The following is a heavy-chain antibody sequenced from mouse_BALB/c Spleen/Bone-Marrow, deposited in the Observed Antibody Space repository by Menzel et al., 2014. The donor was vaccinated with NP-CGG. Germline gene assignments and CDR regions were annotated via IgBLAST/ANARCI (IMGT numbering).Heavy chain of an antibody. CDR3: AREVVATDYFDY. CDR2: INPYNDGT. D-gene: IGHD1-1*01. CDR1: GYTFTSYA. J-gene: IGHJ2*01. V-gene: IGHV1-14*01. Sequence: EVQLVESGPELVRPGASVKMSCKASGYTFTSYAMHWVKQKPGQGLEWIGYINPYNDGTKYNEKFKGKATLTSDKSSSTAYMELSSLTSEDSAVYYCAREVVATDYFDYWGQGTLSQSPQ.